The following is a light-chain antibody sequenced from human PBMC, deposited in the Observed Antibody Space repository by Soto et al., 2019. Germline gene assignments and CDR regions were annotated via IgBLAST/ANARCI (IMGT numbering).Light chain of an antibody. CDR3: QQYNKWPLT. Sequence: EMVLTRSQAVWSVSPGERATLSGRASQSTSPSLAWYQQKPGQAPRLLIYGASTRATGIPVRFSGSASGTEFTLTISSLQSEDFTVYYCQQYNKWPLTFGQGTQVDIK. J-gene: IGKJ1*01. CDR1: QSTSPS. CDR2: GAS. V-gene: IGKV3-15*01.